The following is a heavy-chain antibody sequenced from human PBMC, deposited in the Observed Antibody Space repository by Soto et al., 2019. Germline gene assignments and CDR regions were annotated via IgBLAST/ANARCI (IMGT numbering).Heavy chain of an antibody. Sequence: QVQLQESGPGLVKPSQTLSLTCTVSGGSISSGDYYWSWIRQPPGKGLEWIGYIYYSGSTCYNPSLKSRVTISVDTSKNQFSLKLSSVTAADTAVYYCASGYGGNSGDYYYGMDVWGQGTTVTVSS. V-gene: IGHV4-30-4*01. D-gene: IGHD2-21*02. CDR2: IYYSGST. J-gene: IGHJ6*02. CDR3: ASGYGGNSGDYYYGMDV. CDR1: GGSISSGDYY.